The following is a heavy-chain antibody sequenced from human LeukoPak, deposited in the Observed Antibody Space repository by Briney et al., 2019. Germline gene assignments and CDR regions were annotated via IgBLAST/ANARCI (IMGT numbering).Heavy chain of an antibody. V-gene: IGHV4-34*01. D-gene: IGHD3-9*01. Sequence: SETLSLTCAVYGGSFSGYYWSWIRQPPGKGLEWIGEVNHSGSTNYNPSLKSRVTIPVDTSKNQFSLKLSSVTAADTAVYYCARENYDILTGIDYWGQGTLVTVSS. CDR1: GGSFSGYY. J-gene: IGHJ4*02. CDR3: ARENYDILTGIDY. CDR2: VNHSGST.